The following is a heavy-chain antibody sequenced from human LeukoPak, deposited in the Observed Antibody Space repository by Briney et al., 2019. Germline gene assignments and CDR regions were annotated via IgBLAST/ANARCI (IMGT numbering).Heavy chain of an antibody. V-gene: IGHV1-2*04. CDR1: GYTFTGYY. Sequence: ASVKVSCKASGYTFTGYYMRWVRQAPGQGLEWMGWINPNSGGTNYAQKFQGWVTMTRDTSISTAYMELSRLRSDDTAVYYCARGGYYYDSSGYPPGDYYYYGMDVWGQGTTVTVSS. CDR2: INPNSGGT. D-gene: IGHD3-22*01. J-gene: IGHJ6*02. CDR3: ARGGYYYDSSGYPPGDYYYYGMDV.